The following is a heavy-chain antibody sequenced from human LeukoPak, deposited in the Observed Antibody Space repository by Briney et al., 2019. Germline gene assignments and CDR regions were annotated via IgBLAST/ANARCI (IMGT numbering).Heavy chain of an antibody. D-gene: IGHD3-3*01. CDR1: GGSISSGGYS. CDR2: IYHSGST. Sequence: SQTLSLTCAVSGGSISSGGYSWSWIRQPPGKGLEWIGYIYHSGSTYCNPSLKSRVTISVDRSKNQFSLKLSSVTAADTAVYYCARAGADFWSGITYYFDYWGQGTLVTVSS. CDR3: ARAGADFWSGITYYFDY. J-gene: IGHJ4*02. V-gene: IGHV4-30-2*01.